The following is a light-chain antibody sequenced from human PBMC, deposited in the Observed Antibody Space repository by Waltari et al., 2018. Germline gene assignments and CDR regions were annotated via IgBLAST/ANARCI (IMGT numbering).Light chain of an antibody. V-gene: IGLV1-44*01. CDR3: AAWGDSLNGVL. CDR1: DSNIGTNT. Sequence: QSVLTQSPSASGTPGQRITISCSGSDSNIGTNTVSWYQHIPGTAPPLLIYRNYQRRSGDPDRISGSQACTSGFPAINGIQAEDEADYYCAAWGDSLNGVLFRGGTQLTVL. CDR2: RNY. J-gene: IGLJ2*01.